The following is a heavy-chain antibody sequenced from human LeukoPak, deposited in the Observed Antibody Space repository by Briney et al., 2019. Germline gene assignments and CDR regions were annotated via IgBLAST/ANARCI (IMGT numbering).Heavy chain of an antibody. CDR2: TQYDGINK. CDR1: GFTFSSYG. Sequence: VGSLRLSCVASGFTFSSYGMHWVRQAPGKGLEWVAFTQYDGINKYYADSVKGRFTISRDNSKNTLYLQMNSLRVEDTAVYYCAKDPSVVAVHFDYWGQGTLVTVSS. CDR3: AKDPSVVAVHFDY. D-gene: IGHD2-15*01. V-gene: IGHV3-30*02. J-gene: IGHJ4*02.